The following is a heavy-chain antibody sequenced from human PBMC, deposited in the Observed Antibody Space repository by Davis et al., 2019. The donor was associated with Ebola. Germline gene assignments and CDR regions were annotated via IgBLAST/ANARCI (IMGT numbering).Heavy chain of an antibody. CDR3: AKVSGYCSGGSCYPGGVKWFDP. J-gene: IGHJ5*02. D-gene: IGHD2-15*01. Sequence: GGSLRLSCAASGFTFSSYAMSWVRQAPGKGLEWVSGISGSGDITHYADSVEGRFTISRDNSKNTLSLQMNSLRVEDTAVYYCAKVSGYCSGGSCYPGGVKWFDPWGQGTQVTVSS. CDR2: ISGSGDIT. V-gene: IGHV3-23*01. CDR1: GFTFSSYA.